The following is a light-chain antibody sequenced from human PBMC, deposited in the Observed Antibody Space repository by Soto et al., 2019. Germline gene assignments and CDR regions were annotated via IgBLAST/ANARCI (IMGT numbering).Light chain of an antibody. CDR2: DVS. J-gene: IGKJ5*01. V-gene: IGKV3-11*01. CDR1: QSVSTN. Sequence: ESVLTQSPDTLSLSPGERATLSCRASQSVSTNLAWYQQKPGQAPRLLICDVSTRATGVPARFSGSGSGTDFTLTITSLEPEDFAVYSCQQRSDWPITFGQGTRLEIK. CDR3: QQRSDWPIT.